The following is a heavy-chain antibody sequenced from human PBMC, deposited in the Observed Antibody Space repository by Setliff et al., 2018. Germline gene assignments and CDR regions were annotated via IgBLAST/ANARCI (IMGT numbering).Heavy chain of an antibody. CDR2: IIPILGIA. D-gene: IGHD6-19*01. CDR1: GGTFSSYA. V-gene: IGHV1-69*10. CDR3: ARDRSSGWYVWGYYYYGMDV. J-gene: IGHJ6*02. Sequence: SVKVSCKASGGTFSSYAISWVRQAPGQGLEWMGGIIPILGIANYAQKFQGRVTITADESTSTAYMELSSLRSEDTAVYYCARDRSSGWYVWGYYYYGMDVWGQGTTVTVSS.